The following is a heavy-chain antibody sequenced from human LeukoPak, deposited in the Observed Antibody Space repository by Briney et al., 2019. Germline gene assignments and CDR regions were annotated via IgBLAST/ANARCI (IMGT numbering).Heavy chain of an antibody. J-gene: IGHJ4*02. CDR2: IRYDGRNK. Sequence: GGSLRLSCAASGFTFSVYGMHWVRQAPGKGLEWVAFIRYDGRNKYYADSVKGRFTISRDNSKNTLYLQMNSLRAEDTAVYYCAKDSLRQSIVGTTTRGFNDYWDQGTLVTVSS. CDR3: AKDSLRQSIVGTTTRGFNDY. CDR1: GFTFSVYG. V-gene: IGHV3-30*02. D-gene: IGHD1-26*01.